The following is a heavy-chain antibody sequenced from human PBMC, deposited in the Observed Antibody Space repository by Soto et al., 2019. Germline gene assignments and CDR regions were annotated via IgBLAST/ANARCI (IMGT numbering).Heavy chain of an antibody. Sequence: ASVKVCCKVSGYSLTELSMHWVRQAPGKGLEWMGGFDPEDGETIYAQKFQGRVTMTEDTSTDTAYMELSSLRSEDTAVYYCATSLIWGSYRYLDYWGQGTLVTVSS. V-gene: IGHV1-24*01. CDR3: ATSLIWGSYRYLDY. CDR1: GYSLTELS. D-gene: IGHD3-16*02. CDR2: FDPEDGET. J-gene: IGHJ4*02.